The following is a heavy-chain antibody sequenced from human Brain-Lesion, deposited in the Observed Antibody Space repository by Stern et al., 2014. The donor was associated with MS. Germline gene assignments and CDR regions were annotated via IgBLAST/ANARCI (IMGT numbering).Heavy chain of an antibody. J-gene: IGHJ3*01. CDR2: IYHLGST. CDR3: ARGGVIYTQDRNGFDV. V-gene: IGHV4-30-2*01. CDR1: GGSISSGGSS. Sequence: QLQLQESGSGQAKPSQTLSLTCAVSGGSISSGGSSWNWIRQPPGKGLEWIGFIYHLGSTYYHPFLKGRVFISLDTYHKQFPLYLRAVTAADTAVYYCARGGVIYTQDRNGFDVWGQGTMVTVSS. D-gene: IGHD2-21*01.